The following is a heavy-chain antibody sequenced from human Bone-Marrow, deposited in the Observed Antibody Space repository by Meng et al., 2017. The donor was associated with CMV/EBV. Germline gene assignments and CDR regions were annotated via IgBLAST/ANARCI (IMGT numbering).Heavy chain of an antibody. Sequence: GESLKISCAASGFTFDDYGMSWVRQAPGKGLEWVSGINWNGGSTGYADSVKGRFTISRDNAKNSLYLQMNSLRAEDTALYYCARGYSSRRFDPWGQGTLVTVSS. J-gene: IGHJ5*02. CDR1: GFTFDDYG. CDR3: ARGYSSRRFDP. V-gene: IGHV3-20*04. D-gene: IGHD6-19*01. CDR2: INWNGGST.